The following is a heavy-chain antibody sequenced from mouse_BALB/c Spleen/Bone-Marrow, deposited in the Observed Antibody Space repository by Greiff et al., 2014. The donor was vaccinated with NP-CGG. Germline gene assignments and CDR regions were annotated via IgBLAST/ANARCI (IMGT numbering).Heavy chain of an antibody. Sequence: VHVKQSGAELVKPGASVKLSCTASGFNIKDTYMHWVKQRPEQGLEWIGRIDPANGNTKYVPTFQGKATITADTSSNTAYLQLSSLTSEDTAVYYRASSGNYEGGAMDYWGQGISVTVSS. D-gene: IGHD2-1*01. CDR2: IDPANGNT. V-gene: IGHV14-3*02. CDR1: GFNIKDTY. CDR3: ASSGNYEGGAMDY. J-gene: IGHJ4*01.